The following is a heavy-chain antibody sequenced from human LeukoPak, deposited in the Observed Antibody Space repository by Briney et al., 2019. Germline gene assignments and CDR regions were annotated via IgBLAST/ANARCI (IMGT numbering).Heavy chain of an antibody. V-gene: IGHV1-8*01. CDR2: MNPNSGNT. CDR1: GYTFTSYD. CDR3: ARKGSSWYPFDY. J-gene: IGHJ4*02. Sequence: ASVKVSCKASGYTFTSYDINWVRQATGQGLEWMGWMNPNSGNTGYAQKFQGGVTMTRNTSISTAYMELSSLRSEDTAVYYCARKGSSWYPFDYWGQGTLVTVSS. D-gene: IGHD6-13*01.